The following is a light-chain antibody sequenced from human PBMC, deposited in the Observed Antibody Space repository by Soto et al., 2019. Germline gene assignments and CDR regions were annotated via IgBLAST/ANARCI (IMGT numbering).Light chain of an antibody. Sequence: IVLKQSPSTLSLSQGEGATLYCRASQSVSSYLAWYQQKPGQAPRLLIYDASNRATGIPARFSGSGSGTDFTLTISSLEPEDFAVYYCQQYGSSPRITFGQGTRLEIK. CDR3: QQYGSSPRIT. J-gene: IGKJ5*01. CDR2: DAS. V-gene: IGKV3-11*01. CDR1: QSVSSY.